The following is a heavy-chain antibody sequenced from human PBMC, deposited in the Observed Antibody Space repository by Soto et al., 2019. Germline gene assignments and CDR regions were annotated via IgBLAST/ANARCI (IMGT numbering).Heavy chain of an antibody. V-gene: IGHV4-39*01. CDR3: ARRPEYSSSSGYYYYYMEV. J-gene: IGHJ6*03. D-gene: IGHD6-6*01. Sequence: PSETLSLTWPVSDGSISSSSYYWGFLLQPPVKVLEWIGSIYYSGSTYYNPSLKSRVTISVDTSKNQFSLKLSSVTAADTAVYYCARRPEYSSSSGYYYYYMEVWGQGTTVTVSS. CDR1: DGSISSSSYY. CDR2: IYYSGST.